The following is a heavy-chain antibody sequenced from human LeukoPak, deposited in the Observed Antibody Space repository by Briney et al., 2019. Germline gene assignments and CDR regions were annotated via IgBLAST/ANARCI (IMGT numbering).Heavy chain of an antibody. Sequence: GGSLRLSCAASGFTVSSSYMSWVRQAPGKGLEWVSVIYSGGSTYYADSVKGRFTISRDNSKNTLYLQMNSLRAEDTAVYYCARFEVVDGPIDYWGQGTLVTVSS. J-gene: IGHJ4*02. V-gene: IGHV3-53*01. CDR1: GFTVSSSY. CDR3: ARFEVVDGPIDY. D-gene: IGHD2-15*01. CDR2: IYSGGST.